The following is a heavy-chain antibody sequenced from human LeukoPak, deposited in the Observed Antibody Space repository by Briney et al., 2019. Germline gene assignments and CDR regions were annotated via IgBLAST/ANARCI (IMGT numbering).Heavy chain of an antibody. CDR3: ARGHFVVVPAALVRYYYYYMDV. J-gene: IGHJ6*03. V-gene: IGHV4-34*01. CDR2: INHSGST. Sequence: SETLSLTCAVYGGSFSGYYWSWIRQPPGKGLEWIGEINHSGSTNYNPSLKRRVTISVDTSKNQFSLKLSSVTAADTAVYYCARGHFVVVPAALVRYYYYYMDVWGKGTMVTVSS. D-gene: IGHD2-2*01. CDR1: GGSFSGYY.